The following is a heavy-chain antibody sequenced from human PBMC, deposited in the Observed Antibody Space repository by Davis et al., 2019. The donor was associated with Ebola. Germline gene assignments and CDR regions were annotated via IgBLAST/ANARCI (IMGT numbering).Heavy chain of an antibody. CDR2: IYYNGNT. Sequence: MPSETLSLTCTVSGGSISSSTYYWGWIRQPPGKGLEWIGTIYYNGNTFYNWSLKSRVTISVDTSKNQFSLKLSSVTAADTTVYYCARDNNFWSGYYTPNYYYGMDVWGQGTTVTVSS. J-gene: IGHJ6*02. V-gene: IGHV4-39*07. CDR1: GGSISSSTYY. D-gene: IGHD3-3*01. CDR3: ARDNNFWSGYYTPNYYYGMDV.